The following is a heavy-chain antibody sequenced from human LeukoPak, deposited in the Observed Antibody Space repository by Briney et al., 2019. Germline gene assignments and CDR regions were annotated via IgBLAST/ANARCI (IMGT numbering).Heavy chain of an antibody. CDR2: IYYSGST. D-gene: IGHD2/OR15-2a*01. V-gene: IGHV4-39*07. Sequence: SETVSLTCSVSGGSISSSSYYWGWIRQPPGKGLEWIGNIYYSGSTYYNPSLKSRVTISVDTSKNQFSLKVSSVTAADTAVYYCARSETFYYFDYWGQGTLVTVSS. CDR3: ARSETFYYFDY. J-gene: IGHJ4*02. CDR1: GGSISSSSYY.